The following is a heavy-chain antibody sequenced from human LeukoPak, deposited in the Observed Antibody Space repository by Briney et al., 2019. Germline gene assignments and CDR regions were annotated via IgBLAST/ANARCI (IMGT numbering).Heavy chain of an antibody. D-gene: IGHD4-23*01. CDR3: ASSNPTVVPNSGVYYMDV. CDR1: GGTFSSYA. J-gene: IGHJ6*03. CDR2: IIPIFGTA. V-gene: IGHV1-69*05. Sequence: SVKVSCKASGGTFSSYAINWVRQAPGQGLEWMRGIIPIFGTANYAQKFQGRVKITTDESTSTAYMELSSLRSEDTAVYYCASSNPTVVPNSGVYYMDVWGKGTTVTVSS.